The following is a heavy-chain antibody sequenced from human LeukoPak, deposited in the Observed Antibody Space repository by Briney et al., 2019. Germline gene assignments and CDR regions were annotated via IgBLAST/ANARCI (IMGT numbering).Heavy chain of an antibody. J-gene: IGHJ4*02. CDR2: INPNSGGT. CDR1: VYTFTGYY. CDR3: ARDRTRTGYSSGWYHDY. Sequence: ASVTVSFKGSVYTFTGYYMHWVRQAPGQGLEWMGWINPNSGGTNYAQKFQGRVTMTRDTSISTAYMELSRLRSDDKAVYYCARDRTRTGYSSGWYHDYWGQGTLVTVSS. V-gene: IGHV1-2*02. D-gene: IGHD6-19*01.